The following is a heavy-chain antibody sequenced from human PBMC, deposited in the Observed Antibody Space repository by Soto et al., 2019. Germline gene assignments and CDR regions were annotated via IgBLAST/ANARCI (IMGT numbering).Heavy chain of an antibody. CDR1: GYTFTRYS. V-gene: IGHV1-18*01. J-gene: IGHJ4*02. CDR2: ISAYNGDT. CDR3: ARDHAGSGWFRFDY. Sequence: QVQLVQSGAEVKKPGASVKVSCKTSGYTFTRYSISWVRQAPGQGLEWMGGISAYNGDTNYAQKLQGRVTMTTDTSTSTAYMELRSLRSDDTAMYYCARDHAGSGWFRFDYWGQGTLVTVSS. D-gene: IGHD6-19*01.